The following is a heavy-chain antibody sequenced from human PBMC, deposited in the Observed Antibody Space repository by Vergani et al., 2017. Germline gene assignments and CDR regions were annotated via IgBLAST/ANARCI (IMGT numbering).Heavy chain of an antibody. CDR2: VSFRGDT. V-gene: IGHV4-59*02. Sequence: QLQLQESGPGLVKPSETLSLICTVSGASVNSYYWSWIRQPPGKGLEWMGYVSFRGDTLYDPSVKGRMTISLNTSSNQFSLYLTSVTAADTAVYYCARSRIYYGAGSPDYWGQGTLVTVSS. J-gene: IGHJ4*02. D-gene: IGHD3-10*01. CDR1: GASVNSYY. CDR3: ARSRIYYGAGSPDY.